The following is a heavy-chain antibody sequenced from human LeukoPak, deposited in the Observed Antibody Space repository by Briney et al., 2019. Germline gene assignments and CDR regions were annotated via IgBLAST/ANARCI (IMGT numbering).Heavy chain of an antibody. D-gene: IGHD6-6*01. V-gene: IGHV3-53*05. Sequence: GGSLRLSCAASGFTVSRKYLSWVRQAPGKGLEWVSVIYSDGNTHYAESVKGRFTISRDDSKNTLYLQMNSLRAEDTAVYYCAKDVFSSIAARDAFDIWGQGTMVTVSS. CDR3: AKDVFSSIAARDAFDI. CDR1: GFTVSRKY. J-gene: IGHJ3*02. CDR2: IYSDGNT.